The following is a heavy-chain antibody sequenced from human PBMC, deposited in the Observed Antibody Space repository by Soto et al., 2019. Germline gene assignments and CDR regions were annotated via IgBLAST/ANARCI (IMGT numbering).Heavy chain of an antibody. Sequence: GGSLRLSCAASGFTFSSYWMSWVRQAPGKGLEWVANIKQDGSEKYYVDSVKGRFTISRDNAKNSLYLQMNSLRAEDTAVYYCASYPTYYYGSGSYSSRYMDVWGKGTTVTVSS. J-gene: IGHJ6*03. D-gene: IGHD3-10*01. V-gene: IGHV3-7*01. CDR3: ASYPTYYYGSGSYSSRYMDV. CDR2: IKQDGSEK. CDR1: GFTFSSYW.